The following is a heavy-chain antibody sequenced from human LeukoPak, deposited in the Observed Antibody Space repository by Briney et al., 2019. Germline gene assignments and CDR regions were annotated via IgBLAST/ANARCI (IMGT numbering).Heavy chain of an antibody. CDR1: GYTFTGYY. D-gene: IGHD6-13*01. J-gene: IGHJ4*01. V-gene: IGHV1-2*02. Sequence: ASVKVSCKASGYTFTGYYMHWVRQAPGQGLEWMGWINPNSGGTNYAQKFQGRVTITADKSTSTAYMELSSLRSEDTAVYYCARAQRPFEAPTGTVVMGFDYWGHGTLVTVSS. CDR3: ARAQRPFEAPTGTVVMGFDY. CDR2: INPNSGGT.